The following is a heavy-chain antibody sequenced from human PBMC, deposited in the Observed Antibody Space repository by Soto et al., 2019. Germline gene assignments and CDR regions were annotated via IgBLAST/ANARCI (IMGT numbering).Heavy chain of an antibody. CDR1: GFTFSSYG. V-gene: IGHV3-33*01. CDR2: IWYDGSNK. CDR3: ESVSREYSAYTGWYYFHY. D-gene: IGHD5-12*01. J-gene: IGHJ4*02. Sequence: WGSLSLSCAASGFTFSSYGMHWVRQAPGKGLEWVPVIWYDGSNKYYADSVKGRFTISRDNSKNTKYLQMNSLRAEDTAVYYCESVSREYSAYTGWYYFHYGGQGTMVT.